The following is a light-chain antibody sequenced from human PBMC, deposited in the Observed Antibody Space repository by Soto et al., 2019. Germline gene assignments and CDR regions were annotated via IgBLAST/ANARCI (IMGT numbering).Light chain of an antibody. CDR2: WAS. V-gene: IGKV4-1*01. J-gene: IGKJ2*01. CDR1: QSVLYSSNNRNY. CDR3: QQSYTPPYT. Sequence: DIVMTQSPDSLAVSLGERATINCKSSQSVLYSSNNRNYLTWYQQKPGQPPKLLIYWASTREFGVPDRFSGSGSGTDFTLTISSLQAEDVAVYYCQQSYTPPYTFAQGTKLEIK.